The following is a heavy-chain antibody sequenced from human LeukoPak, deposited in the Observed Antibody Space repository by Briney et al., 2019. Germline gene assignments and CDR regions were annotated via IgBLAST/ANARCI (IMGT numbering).Heavy chain of an antibody. J-gene: IGHJ4*02. CDR2: ISTSAGTI. CDR1: GFTFSDYH. V-gene: IGHV3-11*04. Sequence: PGESLRLSCAASGFTFSDYHMTWIRQAPGKGLEWISYISTSAGTISYACYVKGRLPISRDNAKLSLYLQINSLRAEDTAVYYCARGAIDSSGFDFDYWGQGTLVTVSS. CDR3: ARGAIDSSGFDFDY. D-gene: IGHD3-22*01.